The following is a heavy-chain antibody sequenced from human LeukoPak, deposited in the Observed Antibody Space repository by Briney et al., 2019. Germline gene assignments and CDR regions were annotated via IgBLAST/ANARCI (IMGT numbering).Heavy chain of an antibody. D-gene: IGHD3-3*01. J-gene: IGHJ4*02. V-gene: IGHV4-34*01. CDR3: AKEREVIRDYYFDY. CDR2: INHSGST. CDR1: GGSFSGYY. Sequence: SETLSLTCAVYGGSFSGYYWSWIRQPPGKGLEWIGEINHSGSTNYNPSLRSRVTISVDTSKNQFSLKLSSVTAADTAVYYCAKEREVIRDYYFDYWGQGTLVTVSS.